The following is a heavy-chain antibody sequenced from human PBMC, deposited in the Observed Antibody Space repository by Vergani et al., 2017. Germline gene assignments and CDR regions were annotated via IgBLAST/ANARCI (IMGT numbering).Heavy chain of an antibody. Sequence: QVQLQQWGAGLLKPSETLSLTCAVYGGSFSGYYWSWIRQPPGKGLEWIGEINHSGSTNYNPSLKSRVTISVDTSKNQFSLKLSSVTAAHPAVYYCASSPPALYSSSSGIGYWGQGTLVTVSS. V-gene: IGHV4-34*01. CDR2: INHSGST. J-gene: IGHJ4*02. CDR3: ASSPPALYSSSSGIGY. CDR1: GGSFSGYY. D-gene: IGHD6-6*01.